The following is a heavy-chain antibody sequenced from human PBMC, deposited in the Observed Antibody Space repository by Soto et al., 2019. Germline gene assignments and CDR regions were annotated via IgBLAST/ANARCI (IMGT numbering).Heavy chain of an antibody. CDR3: AIGVEYSSPPGY. V-gene: IGHV3-53*01. J-gene: IGHJ4*02. D-gene: IGHD6-6*01. Sequence: PGGSLRLSCAASGFTVSSNYMSWVRQAPGKGLEWVSAIYSGGSTYYADSVKGRFTISRDNSKNTLYLQMNSLRAEDTAVYYCAIGVEYSSPPGYWGQGTLVTVSS. CDR2: IYSGGST. CDR1: GFTVSSNY.